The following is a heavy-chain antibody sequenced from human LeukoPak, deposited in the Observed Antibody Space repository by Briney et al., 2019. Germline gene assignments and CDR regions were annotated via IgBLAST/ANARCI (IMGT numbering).Heavy chain of an antibody. Sequence: GGSLRLSCAASGFTFDDYAMHWVRQAPGKGLEWVSGISWNSGSIGYAGSVKGRFTISRDNAKNPLYLQMNSLRAEDMALYYCAKGVSSWYGGAFDIWGQGTMVTVSS. CDR3: AKGVSSWYGGAFDI. CDR2: ISWNSGSI. V-gene: IGHV3-9*03. D-gene: IGHD6-13*01. CDR1: GFTFDDYA. J-gene: IGHJ3*02.